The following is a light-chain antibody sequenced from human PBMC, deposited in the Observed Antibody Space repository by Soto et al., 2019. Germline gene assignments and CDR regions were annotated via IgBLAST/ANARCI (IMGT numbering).Light chain of an antibody. CDR1: QSVSTY. J-gene: IGKJ1*01. CDR3: QQYGSSPAT. Sequence: EIVLTQSPATLSLSPGERATLSCRASQSVSTYLAWYQQRPGQAPRLLIYDASTRATGIPARFSGSGSETDFTLTISSLEPEDFAVYYCQQYGSSPATFGQGTKV. V-gene: IGKV3-11*01. CDR2: DAS.